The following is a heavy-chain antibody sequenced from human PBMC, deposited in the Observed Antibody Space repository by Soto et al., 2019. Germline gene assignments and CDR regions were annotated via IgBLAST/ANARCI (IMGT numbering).Heavy chain of an antibody. D-gene: IGHD3-9*01. CDR2: IYWDDDK. CDR1: GFSLSTSGVG. V-gene: IGHV2-5*02. J-gene: IGHJ4*02. CDR3: AHSGRFHYDILTGYFDY. Sequence: SGPTLVKPTQTLTLTCTFSGFSLSTSGVGVGWIRQPPGKALEWLALIYWDDDKRYSPSLKSRLTITKDTSKNQVVLTMTNMDPVDTATYYCAHSGRFHYDILTGYFDYWGQGTLVTVSS.